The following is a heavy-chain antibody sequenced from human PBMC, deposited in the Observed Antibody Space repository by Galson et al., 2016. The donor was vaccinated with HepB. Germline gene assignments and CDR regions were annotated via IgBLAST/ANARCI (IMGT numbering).Heavy chain of an antibody. CDR2: IYPGDSDT. V-gene: IGHV5-51*01. CDR3: ARTVSIAAAGGADY. J-gene: IGHJ4*02. CDR1: GYIFTTYW. Sequence: QSGAEVKKPGESLKISCKGSGYIFTTYWIGWVRQMPGKGLEWMGMIYPGDSDTRYSPSFQGQVTISADQSINTAYLQWSSLKASDTAMYYCARTVSIAAAGGADYWGQGTLVTVSS. D-gene: IGHD6-13*01.